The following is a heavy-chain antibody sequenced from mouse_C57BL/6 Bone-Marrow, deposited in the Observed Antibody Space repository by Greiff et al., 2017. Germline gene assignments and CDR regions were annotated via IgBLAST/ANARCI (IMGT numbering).Heavy chain of an antibody. Sequence: FQLQQSGAELARPGASVKLSCKASGYTFPNYGISWVKQRTGQGLEWIGEIYPRSGNTYYNEKFKGTATLTADKSSSTAYMELRSLTSEDSAVYFCARGLGRSAMDYWGQGTSVTVSS. CDR1: GYTFPNYG. CDR3: ARGLGRSAMDY. J-gene: IGHJ4*01. V-gene: IGHV1-81*01. D-gene: IGHD4-1*01. CDR2: IYPRSGNT.